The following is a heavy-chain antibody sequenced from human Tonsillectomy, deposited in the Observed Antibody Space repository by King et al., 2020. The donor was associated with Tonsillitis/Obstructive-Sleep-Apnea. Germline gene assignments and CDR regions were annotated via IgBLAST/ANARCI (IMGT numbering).Heavy chain of an antibody. J-gene: IGHJ1*01. V-gene: IGHV3-23*04. CDR3: AKVGPLYYYDSSGYFQH. CDR2: ISGSGGST. CDR1: GFTFSSYA. D-gene: IGHD3-22*01. Sequence: VQLVESGGGLVQPGGSLRLSCAASGFTFSSYAMSWVRQAPGKGLEWVSAISGSGGSTYYADSVKGRFTISRDNSKNKLYLKMNSLRAEDTAVYYCAKVGPLYYYDSSGYFQHWGQGTLVTVSS.